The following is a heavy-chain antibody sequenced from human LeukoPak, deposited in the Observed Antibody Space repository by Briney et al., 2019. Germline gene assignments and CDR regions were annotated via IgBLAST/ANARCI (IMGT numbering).Heavy chain of an antibody. CDR1: GYSFTSYW. Sequence: GESLKISCKGSGYSFTSYWIGWVRPLPGKGLEWMGIIYTGDSDTRHSPSFQVQVTIYAAKSISTAYLQWSSLKAADTAMYYCARPGYCSSTSCSYDAFDIWGQGTMVTVSS. V-gene: IGHV5-51*01. CDR3: ARPGYCSSTSCSYDAFDI. CDR2: IYTGDSDT. J-gene: IGHJ3*02. D-gene: IGHD2-2*01.